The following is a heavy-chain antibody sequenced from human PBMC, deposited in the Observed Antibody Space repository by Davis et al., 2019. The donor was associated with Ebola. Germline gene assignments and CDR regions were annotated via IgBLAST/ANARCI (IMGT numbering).Heavy chain of an antibody. D-gene: IGHD5-24*01. V-gene: IGHV3-53*04. CDR1: GFTVSSNY. J-gene: IGHJ4*02. CDR2: IYSGGST. CDR3: AKKADGARDCFDN. Sequence: GESLKISCAASGFTVSSNYMSWVRQAPGKGLEWVSVIYSGGSTDYADSVKGRFTISRHNSKNTLFLQMDSLRAEDTAVYYCAKKADGARDCFDNLGQGTLVTVSS.